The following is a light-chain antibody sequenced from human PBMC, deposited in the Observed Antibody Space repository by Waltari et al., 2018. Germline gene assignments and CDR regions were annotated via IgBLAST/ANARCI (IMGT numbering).Light chain of an antibody. Sequence: QSALTQPASVSGSPGQSITISCTGTSSDVGGYTSVSWYQQHPGKAPKLMIYEVSNRPSGVSNRFSGSKSGNTASLTISGLQAEDEADYYCSSYTSISTVVFGGGTKLTVL. J-gene: IGLJ2*01. CDR1: SSDVGGYTS. CDR2: EVS. V-gene: IGLV2-14*01. CDR3: SSYTSISTVV.